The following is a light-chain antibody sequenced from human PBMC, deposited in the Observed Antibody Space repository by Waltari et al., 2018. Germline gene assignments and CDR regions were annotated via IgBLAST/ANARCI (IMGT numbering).Light chain of an antibody. CDR1: QSISTN. V-gene: IGKV3-15*01. CDR2: GAS. Sequence: EIVMTQSPATLSVSPGERATLSCRASQSISTNLAWYQQKSGHAPSLLVYGASTRATGIPARFSGSESGTEFSLTISSLQSEDFAVYYCQQYNNWPYTFGQGTKLEIK. CDR3: QQYNNWPYT. J-gene: IGKJ2*01.